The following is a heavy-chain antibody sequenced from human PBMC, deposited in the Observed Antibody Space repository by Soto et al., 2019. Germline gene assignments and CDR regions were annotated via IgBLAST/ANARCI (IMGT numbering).Heavy chain of an antibody. CDR2: IYYSGST. Sequence: QVQLRESGPGRVKPSEPLSLTSPVSGGPFSSGGYYWSWIRQHPGKGLEWIGYIYYSGSTYYNPSLKCRVTISVDTSKNQFSLKLSSVTAADTAVYYCARGPGTMAKIDYWGQGTLVTVSS. CDR1: GGPFSSGGYY. J-gene: IGHJ4*02. V-gene: IGHV4-31*03. CDR3: ARGPGTMAKIDY. D-gene: IGHD3-10*01.